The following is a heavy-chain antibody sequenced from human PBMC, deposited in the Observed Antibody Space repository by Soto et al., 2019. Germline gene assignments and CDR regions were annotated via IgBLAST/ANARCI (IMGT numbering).Heavy chain of an antibody. V-gene: IGHV1-69*01. Sequence: QVQLVQSGAEVKKPGSSVKVSCKASGGTFSSYAISWVRQAPGQGLEWMGGTIPIFGTANYAQKFQGRVTITADESTSTAYMELSSLRSEDTAVYYCARAPLGSGSYYGAPPYYYYGMDVWGQGTTVTVSS. CDR3: ARAPLGSGSYYGAPPYYYYGMDV. CDR2: TIPIFGTA. J-gene: IGHJ6*02. D-gene: IGHD3-10*01. CDR1: GGTFSSYA.